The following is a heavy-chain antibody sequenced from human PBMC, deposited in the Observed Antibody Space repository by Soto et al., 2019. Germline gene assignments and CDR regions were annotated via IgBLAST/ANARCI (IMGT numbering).Heavy chain of an antibody. J-gene: IGHJ3*02. V-gene: IGHV3-73*01. CDR1: GFSFSDSA. CDR3: SSTTVTTACDI. CDR2: ITSKGNNYAT. Sequence: EVQLVESGGGLVQPGGSLKLSCAASGFSFSDSAMHWVRQASGKGLEWIGRITSKGNNYATAYSGSVKGRFTISRDDSKNMAYLQMKSLKTEDLARYYCSSTTVTTACDIWGQGTNVTVSP. D-gene: IGHD4-17*01.